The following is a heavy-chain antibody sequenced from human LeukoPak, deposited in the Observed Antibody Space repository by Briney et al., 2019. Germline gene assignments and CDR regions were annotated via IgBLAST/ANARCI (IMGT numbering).Heavy chain of an antibody. CDR3: ARDQITMVRGVFSSLTYYFDY. CDR1: GFTFSSYA. CDR2: ISYDGSNK. J-gene: IGHJ4*02. D-gene: IGHD3-10*01. Sequence: GGSLRLSCAASGFTFSSYAMHWVRQAPGKGLEWVAVISYDGSNKYYADSVKGRFTISRDNSKNTLYLQMNSLRAEDTAVYYCARDQITMVRGVFSSLTYYFDYWGQGTLVTVSS. V-gene: IGHV3-30-3*01.